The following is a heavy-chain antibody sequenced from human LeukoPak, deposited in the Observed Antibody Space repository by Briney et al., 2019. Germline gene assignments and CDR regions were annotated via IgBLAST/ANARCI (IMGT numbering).Heavy chain of an antibody. V-gene: IGHV4-61*02. CDR1: GGSISSGSYY. CDR3: ARRAITMVRGKKYYFDY. Sequence: SETLSLTCTVSGGSISSGSYYWSWIRQPAGKGLEWIGRIYTSGSTNYNPSLKSRVTISVDTSKNQFSLKLSSVTAADTAVYYCARRAITMVRGKKYYFDYWGQGTLVTVSS. D-gene: IGHD3-10*01. J-gene: IGHJ4*02. CDR2: IYTSGST.